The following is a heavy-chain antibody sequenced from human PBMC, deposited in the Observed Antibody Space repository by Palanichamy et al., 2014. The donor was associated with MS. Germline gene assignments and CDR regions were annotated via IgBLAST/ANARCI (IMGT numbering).Heavy chain of an antibody. D-gene: IGHD6-13*01. CDR2: ISANGGST. CDR1: GLTFSNCD. V-gene: IGHV3-64*07. CDR3: AAIAAGNLEFDY. Sequence: EVQVVESGGDLVQPGGSLRLSCSASGLTFSNCDMYWVRQAPGKGLEFASSISANGGSTYYADSVKGRFIISRDNSKNTLYLQMGSLRAEDMALYYCAAIAAGNLEFDYWGEGALVTVSS. J-gene: IGHJ4*02.